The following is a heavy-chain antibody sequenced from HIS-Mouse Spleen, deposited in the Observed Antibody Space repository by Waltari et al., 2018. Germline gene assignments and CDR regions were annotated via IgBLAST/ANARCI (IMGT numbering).Heavy chain of an antibody. CDR2: IYWDDDK. CDR1: GFSLSTSGVG. J-gene: IGHJ3*02. CDR3: ARDITGDQPPYDAFDI. Sequence: QITLKESGPTLVKPTQTLTLTCTFSGFSLSTSGVGVGWIRQPPGKALEWLALIYWDDDKRYSPSLKSRLTITKDTSKNQVVLTMTNMDPVDTATYYCARDITGDQPPYDAFDIWGQGTMVTVSS. V-gene: IGHV2-5*02. D-gene: IGHD7-27*01.